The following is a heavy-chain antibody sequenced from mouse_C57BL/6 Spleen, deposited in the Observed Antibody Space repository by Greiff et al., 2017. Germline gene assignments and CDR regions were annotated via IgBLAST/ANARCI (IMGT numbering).Heavy chain of an antibody. V-gene: IGHV1-82*01. J-gene: IGHJ4*01. D-gene: IGHD2-14*01. CDR2: IYPGDGDT. Sequence: VQLQQSGPELVKPGASVKISCKASGYAFSSSWMNWVKQRPGKGLEWIGRIYPGDGDTNYNGKFKGKATLTADESSSTAYMQLSSLTSEDSAVYFCARDRGPYYAMDYWGQGTSVTVSS. CDR1: GYAFSSSW. CDR3: ARDRGPYYAMDY.